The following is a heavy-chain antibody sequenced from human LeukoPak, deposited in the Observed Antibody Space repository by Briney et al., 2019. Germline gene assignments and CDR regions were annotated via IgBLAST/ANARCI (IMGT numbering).Heavy chain of an antibody. D-gene: IGHD3-9*01. CDR1: GFTVSSNY. CDR2: IYSGGST. J-gene: IGHJ6*02. CDR3: ARVSYDILTGYLYGMDV. Sequence: GGSLRLSCAASGFTVSSNYMSWVRQAPGKGLEWVSVIYSGGSTYYADSVEGRFTISRHNSKNTLYLQMNSLRAEDTAVYYCARVSYDILTGYLYGMDVWGQGTTVTVSS. V-gene: IGHV3-53*04.